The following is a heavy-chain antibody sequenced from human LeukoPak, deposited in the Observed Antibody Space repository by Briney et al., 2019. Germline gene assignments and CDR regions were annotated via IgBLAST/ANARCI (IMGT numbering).Heavy chain of an antibody. CDR1: GYTFTDYY. V-gene: IGHV1-2*02. J-gene: IGHJ4*02. CDR3: ARDIGSSWYY. D-gene: IGHD6-13*01. Sequence: ASVKVSCKASGYTFTDYYMHWVRQAPGQGLEWMGWINPNSGGTKYAQKFQGRVTMTEDTSTDTAYMELSSLRSEDTAVYYCARDIGSSWYYWGQGTLVTVSS. CDR2: INPNSGGT.